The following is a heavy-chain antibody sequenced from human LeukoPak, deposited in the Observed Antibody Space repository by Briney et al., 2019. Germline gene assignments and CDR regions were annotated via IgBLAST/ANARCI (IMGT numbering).Heavy chain of an antibody. Sequence: TASETLSLTCAVYGGSFSGYYWSWIRQPPGKGLEWIGEINHSGSTNYNPSLKSRVTISVDTSKNQFSLKLSSVTAADTAVYYCARGRGVRGIAVAGTKYFDYWGQGTLVTVSS. V-gene: IGHV4-34*01. J-gene: IGHJ4*02. D-gene: IGHD6-19*01. CDR2: INHSGST. CDR3: ARGRGVRGIAVAGTKYFDY. CDR1: GGSFSGYY.